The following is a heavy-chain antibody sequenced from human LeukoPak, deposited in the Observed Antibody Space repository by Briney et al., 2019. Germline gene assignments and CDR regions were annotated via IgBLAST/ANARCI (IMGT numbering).Heavy chain of an antibody. V-gene: IGHV3-23*01. CDR1: GFTFSSYA. J-gene: IGHJ4*02. D-gene: IGHD2-2*01. CDR3: AKTNEKYQLTYYYFDY. CDR2: ISGSGGST. Sequence: GGSLRLSCAASGFTFSSYAMSWVRQAPGKGLEWVSAISGSGGSTYYADSVKGRFTISRDNSKNTLYLQMNSLRAEDTAVYYCAKTNEKYQLTYYYFDYWGQETLVTVSS.